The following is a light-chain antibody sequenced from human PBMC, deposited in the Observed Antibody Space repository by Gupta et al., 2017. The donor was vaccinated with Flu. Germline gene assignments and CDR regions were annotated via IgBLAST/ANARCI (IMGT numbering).Light chain of an antibody. CDR3: QKYGPSPPYT. Sequence: VLTQSPGTLSLSPGERATLSCRASQSVSSSYLAWYQQKLGQAPRLLIYGASSRATGIPDRFSGSGSQTDFTLTITRLEPEDFAVYYCQKYGPSPPYTFGQGTKLEIK. CDR2: GAS. J-gene: IGKJ2*01. V-gene: IGKV3-20*01. CDR1: QSVSSSY.